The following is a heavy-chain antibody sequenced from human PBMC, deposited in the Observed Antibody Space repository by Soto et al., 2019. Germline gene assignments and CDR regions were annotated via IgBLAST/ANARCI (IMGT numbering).Heavy chain of an antibody. CDR3: ARGSYYYDSSGYYHD. J-gene: IGHJ4*02. V-gene: IGHV4-30-4*01. CDR2: IYYSGST. CDR1: GGSISSGDYY. Sequence: SETLSLTCTVSGGSISSGDYYWSWIRQPPGKGLEWIGYIYYSGSTYYNPSLKSRVTISVDTSKNQFSLKLSSVTAADTALYYCARGSYYYDSSGYYHDWGQGTLVTVSS. D-gene: IGHD3-22*01.